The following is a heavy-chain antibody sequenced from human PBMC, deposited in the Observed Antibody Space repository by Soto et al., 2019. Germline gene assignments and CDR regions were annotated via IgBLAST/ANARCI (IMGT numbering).Heavy chain of an antibody. J-gene: IGHJ4*02. CDR3: TRRRDWTAMDPLDY. Sequence: EVQLVESGGGLVQPGGSLKLSCAASGFTFTDSAIHWVRQTSGKGLEWVGRIRNKVNTYATAYAASVKGRFTISRDDSRNTVYLQMNSLKTEDTAVYYCTRRRDWTAMDPLDYWGQGTLVTVSS. V-gene: IGHV3-73*02. CDR1: GFTFTDSA. CDR2: IRNKVNTYAT. D-gene: IGHD5-18*01.